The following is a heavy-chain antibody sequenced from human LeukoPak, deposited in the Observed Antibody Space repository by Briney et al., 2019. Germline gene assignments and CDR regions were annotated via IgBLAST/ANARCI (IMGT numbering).Heavy chain of an antibody. CDR1: GGSFTSSIYY. V-gene: IGHV4-39*02. CDR2: IYYNGST. D-gene: IGHD3-10*01. CDR3: TREGSGSLFYYGMDV. J-gene: IGHJ6*02. Sequence: WETLSLTCTVSGGSFTSSIYYWGWIRQPPGKGLEWIGSIYYNGSTYYNPSLKSQVTISVDTSKKQFSLKLSSVTAADSAVYYCTREGSGSLFYYGMDVWGQGTTVTVAS.